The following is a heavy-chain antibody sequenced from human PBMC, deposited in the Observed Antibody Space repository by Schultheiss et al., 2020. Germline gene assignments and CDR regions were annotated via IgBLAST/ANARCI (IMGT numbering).Heavy chain of an antibody. V-gene: IGHV4-59*01. CDR1: GGSISSYY. CDR2: IYYSGST. CDR3: TRAWEWERGYYYYGMDV. J-gene: IGHJ6*02. Sequence: SQTLSLTCTVSGGSISSYYWSWIRQPPGKGLEWIGYIYYSGSTYYNPSLKSRVTISVDTSKNQFSLKLSSVTAADTAVYYCTRAWEWERGYYYYGMDVWGQGTTVTVSS. D-gene: IGHD1-26*01.